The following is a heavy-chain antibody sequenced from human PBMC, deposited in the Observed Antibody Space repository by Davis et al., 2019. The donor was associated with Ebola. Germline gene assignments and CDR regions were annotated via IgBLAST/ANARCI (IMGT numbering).Heavy chain of an antibody. V-gene: IGHV4-39*01. Sequence: MPGGSLRLSCTVSGGSISSGTYYWGWIRQPPGKGLEWIGSIYYSGSTYYNPSLKYRVTISVDMSKNQISLKLSSVTAADTAVYYCARHLSSSGYSPFDYWGQGTLVTVSS. CDR3: ARHLSSSGYSPFDY. J-gene: IGHJ4*02. D-gene: IGHD3-22*01. CDR1: GGSISSGTYY. CDR2: IYYSGST.